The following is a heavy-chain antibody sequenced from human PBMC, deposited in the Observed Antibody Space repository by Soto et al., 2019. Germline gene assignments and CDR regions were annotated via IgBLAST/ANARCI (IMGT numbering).Heavy chain of an antibody. CDR3: ARSCGGDCHDQCRYYYAY. CDR2: IYPGDFDR. D-gene: IGHD3-16*01. J-gene: IGHJ4*02. CDR1: GYKFIDYW. V-gene: IGHV5-51*01. Sequence: GESLKISCKGSGYKFIDYWIGWVRQVPGKGLEWMGGIYPGDFDRKYSPSFQGQVTISADKSITTAYLQWSSLKASDTAIYYCARSCGGDCHDQCRYYYAYWGQGTLVTVSS.